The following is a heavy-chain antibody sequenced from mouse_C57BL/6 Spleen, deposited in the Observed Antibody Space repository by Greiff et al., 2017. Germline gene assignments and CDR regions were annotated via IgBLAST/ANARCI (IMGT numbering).Heavy chain of an antibody. D-gene: IGHD1-1*01. Sequence: QVQLQQPGAELVKPGASVKMSCKASGYTFTSYWITWVKQRPGQGLEWIGDIYPGSGSTNYNEKFKSKATLNVNTYSSTAYMQLSSLTSADSAVDYCASRSYYGSSYGWYFDVWGTGTTVTVSS. V-gene: IGHV1-55*01. CDR2: IYPGSGST. CDR3: ASRSYYGSSYGWYFDV. CDR1: GYTFTSYW. J-gene: IGHJ1*03.